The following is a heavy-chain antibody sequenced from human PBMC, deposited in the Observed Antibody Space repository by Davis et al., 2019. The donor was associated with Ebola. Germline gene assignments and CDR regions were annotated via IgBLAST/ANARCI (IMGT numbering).Heavy chain of an antibody. CDR2: ISSSSSYI. CDR1: GFTFSSYS. D-gene: IGHD6-13*01. V-gene: IGHV3-21*03. Sequence: PGGSLRLSCAASGFTFSSYSMNWVRQAPGKGLEWASSISSSSSYIYYADSVKGRFTISRDNAKNSLYLQMNSLKTEDTAVYYCTRCLVAAAGTVDYWGQGTLVTVSS. CDR3: TRCLVAAAGTVDY. J-gene: IGHJ4*02.